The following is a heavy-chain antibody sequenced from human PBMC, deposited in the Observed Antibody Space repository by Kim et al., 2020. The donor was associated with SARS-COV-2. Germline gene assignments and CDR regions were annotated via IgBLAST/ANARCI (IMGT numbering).Heavy chain of an antibody. D-gene: IGHD3-10*01. CDR3: ARDNSSGSYYNVHYYYGMDV. Sequence: ASVKVSCKASGYTFTSYAMNWVRQAPGQGLEWMGWINTNTGNPTYAQGFTGRFVFSLDTSVSTAYLQISSLKAEDTAVYYCARDNSSGSYYNVHYYYGMDVWGQGTTVTVSS. CDR2: INTNTGNP. CDR1: GYTFTSYA. J-gene: IGHJ6*02. V-gene: IGHV7-4-1*02.